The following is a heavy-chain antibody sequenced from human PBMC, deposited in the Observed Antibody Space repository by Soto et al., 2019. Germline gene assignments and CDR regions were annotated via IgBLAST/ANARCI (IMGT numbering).Heavy chain of an antibody. CDR2: IIPLFGAA. D-gene: IGHD2-15*01. CDR3: AKSYCSGGICYHDWFDP. CDR1: GGSFRTFG. Sequence: VQLVQSGPEVKNPGSSVKVSCKASGGSFRTFGITWVRQAPGQGLECVGGIIPLFGAASYAQKLQGRLAITADETSNTAYMELSNLRSEDTAVYFCAKSYCSGGICYHDWFDPWGQGTLVTVSS. J-gene: IGHJ5*02. V-gene: IGHV1-69*01.